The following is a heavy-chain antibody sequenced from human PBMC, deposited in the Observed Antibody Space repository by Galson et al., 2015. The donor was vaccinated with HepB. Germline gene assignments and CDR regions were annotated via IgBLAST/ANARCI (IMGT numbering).Heavy chain of an antibody. J-gene: IGHJ4*02. V-gene: IGHV1-46*01. D-gene: IGHD6-19*01. CDR1: GYTFTSYY. CDR2: INPSGGST. CDR3: ARAPSSGQWLPLFDY. Sequence: SVKVSCKASGYTFTSYYMHWVRQAPGQGLEWMGIINPSGGSTSYAQKFQGRVTMTRDTSTSTVYMELSSLRSEDTAVYYCARAPSSGQWLPLFDYWGQGTLVTVSS.